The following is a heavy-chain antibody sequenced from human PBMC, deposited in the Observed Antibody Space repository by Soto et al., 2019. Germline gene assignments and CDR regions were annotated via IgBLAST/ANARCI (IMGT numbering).Heavy chain of an antibody. V-gene: IGHV4-59*01. Sequence: TSETLSLTCTVSGDSISGYYWSWIRQPPGKGLEWIGYIYYSGSTNYNPSLKSRVTISVDTSKNQFSLKLTSVTAADTAVYYCGRVPCSSTSCYGYYFDYWGQGTLVTVSS. CDR3: GRVPCSSTSCYGYYFDY. D-gene: IGHD2-2*01. CDR2: IYYSGST. CDR1: GDSISGYY. J-gene: IGHJ4*02.